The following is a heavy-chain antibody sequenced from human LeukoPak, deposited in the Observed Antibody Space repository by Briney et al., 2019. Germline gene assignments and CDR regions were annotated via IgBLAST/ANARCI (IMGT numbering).Heavy chain of an antibody. Sequence: GGSLRLSCAGSGLRISESWMSWVRQVPGKGLEWVATMNKNGIETYYVDSVRGRFTTSRDVAKNSLYLQMSSLRADDTAVYYCARDERWGQGTLVTVSS. CDR3: ARDER. CDR1: GLRISESW. J-gene: IGHJ4*02. CDR2: MNKNGIET. V-gene: IGHV3-7*03.